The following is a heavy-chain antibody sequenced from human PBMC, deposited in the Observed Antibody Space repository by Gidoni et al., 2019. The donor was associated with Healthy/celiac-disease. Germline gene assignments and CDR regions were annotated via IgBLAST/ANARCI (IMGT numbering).Heavy chain of an antibody. CDR2: ISYDGSNK. V-gene: IGHV3-30*18. D-gene: IGHD3-10*01. Sequence: QVQLVESGGGVVQPGRSLRLSCAASGFTFSSDGMHWVRQAPGKGLEWVAVISYDGSNKYYADSVKGRFTISRDNSKNTLYLQMNSLRAEDTAVYYCAKGAPGDWYFDLWGRGTLVTVSS. CDR1: GFTFSSDG. J-gene: IGHJ2*01. CDR3: AKGAPGDWYFDL.